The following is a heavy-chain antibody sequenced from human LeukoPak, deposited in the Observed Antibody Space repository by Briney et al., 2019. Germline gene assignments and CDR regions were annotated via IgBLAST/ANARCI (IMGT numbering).Heavy chain of an antibody. V-gene: IGHV4-31*03. CDR3: ARGYGSGSPSGRLFDY. Sequence: PSQTLSLTCTVSGGSISSGGYYWSWIRQHPGKGLEWIGYIYYSGSTYYNPSLKSRVTISVDTSKSQFSLKLSSVTAADTAVYYCARGYGSGSPSGRLFDYWGQGTLVTVSS. CDR2: IYYSGST. CDR1: GGSISSGGYY. D-gene: IGHD3-10*01. J-gene: IGHJ4*02.